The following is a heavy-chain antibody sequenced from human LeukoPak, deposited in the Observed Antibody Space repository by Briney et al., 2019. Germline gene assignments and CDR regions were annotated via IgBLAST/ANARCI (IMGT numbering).Heavy chain of an antibody. V-gene: IGHV1-18*01. CDR1: GYTFTSYG. CDR3: ARDWAVNKCGNSYPYCERVAFDI. Sequence: GASVKVSCKASGYTFTSYGISWVRQAPGQGLEWMGWISADNGNTNYAQKLQGRVTMTTDTSTSTAYMELRSLRSDDTAVYYCARDWAVNKCGNSYPYCERVAFDIWGQGTMVTVSS. D-gene: IGHD5-18*01. CDR2: ISADNGNT. J-gene: IGHJ3*02.